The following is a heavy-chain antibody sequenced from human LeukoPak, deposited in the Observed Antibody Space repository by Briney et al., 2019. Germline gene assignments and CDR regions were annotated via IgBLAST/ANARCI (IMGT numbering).Heavy chain of an antibody. CDR2: ISSSSSTM. CDR3: ARGGGYIAAAEIDY. Sequence: GGSLRLSCAASGFIFSSYSMNWVRQAPGKGLEWVSYISSSSSTMYYAASVKGRFSISRDNAKNSLYLQMNSLRAEDTAVYYCARGGGYIAAAEIDYWGQGTLVTVSS. CDR1: GFIFSSYS. V-gene: IGHV3-48*04. J-gene: IGHJ4*02. D-gene: IGHD6-13*01.